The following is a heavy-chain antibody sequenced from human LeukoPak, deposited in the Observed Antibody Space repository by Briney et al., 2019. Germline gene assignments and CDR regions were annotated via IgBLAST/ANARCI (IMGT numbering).Heavy chain of an antibody. J-gene: IGHJ5*02. CDR2: INPNSGGT. V-gene: IGHV1-2*02. D-gene: IGHD3-16*02. CDR3: ARVRGYDYVWGSYRP. Sequence: ASEKVSCKASGYTFTGYYMHWVRQAPGQGLEWMGWINPNSGGTNYAQKFQGRVTMTRDTSISTAYMELSRLRSDDTAVYYCARVRGYDYVWGSYRPWGQGTLVTVSS. CDR1: GYTFTGYY.